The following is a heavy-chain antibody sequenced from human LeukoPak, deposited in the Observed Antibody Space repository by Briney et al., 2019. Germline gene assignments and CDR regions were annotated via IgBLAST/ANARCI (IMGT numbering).Heavy chain of an antibody. CDR2: ISSSSTI. D-gene: IGHD2-15*01. CDR1: GFTFSSYS. Sequence: GGSLRLSFAASGFTFSSYSMNWVRQAPGKGLEWVSYISSSSTIYYADSVKGRFTISRDNAKNSLYLQMNSLRDEDTAVYYCARDLLGYCSGGSCYDDNWFDPWGQGTLVTVSS. J-gene: IGHJ5*02. V-gene: IGHV3-48*02. CDR3: ARDLLGYCSGGSCYDDNWFDP.